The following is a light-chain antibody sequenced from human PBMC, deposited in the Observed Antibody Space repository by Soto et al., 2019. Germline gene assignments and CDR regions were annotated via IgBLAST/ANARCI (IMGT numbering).Light chain of an antibody. CDR3: QQSYSSPRT. CDR2: GAS. Sequence: DIQMTQSPSSLSASVGDSVTITCRASQNIATYLNWYRQSPGKAPNLLIYGASILQSGVPSRFSGGGSGTDLTLTINSLQPEDFATYYCQQSYSSPRTFGQGTKVEI. J-gene: IGKJ1*01. CDR1: QNIATY. V-gene: IGKV1-39*01.